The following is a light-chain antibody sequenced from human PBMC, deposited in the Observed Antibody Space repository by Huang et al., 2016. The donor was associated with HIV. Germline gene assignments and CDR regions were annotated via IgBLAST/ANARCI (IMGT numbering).Light chain of an antibody. CDR3: QQYNTYLYT. V-gene: IGKV1-5*03. CDR2: RAS. Sequence: DIQMTQSPSTPSASVGDRVTITCRASQNINTWLAWYQQKPGKAPNLLIYRASSLQSGVPSRFTGSGSGTEFTLTITSLQPDDLATYYCQQYNTYLYTFGQGTKLEIK. J-gene: IGKJ2*01. CDR1: QNINTW.